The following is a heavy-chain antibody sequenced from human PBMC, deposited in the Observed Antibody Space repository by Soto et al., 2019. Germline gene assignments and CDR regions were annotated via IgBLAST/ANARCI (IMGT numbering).Heavy chain of an antibody. CDR3: AREIYTVTNYGMDV. J-gene: IGHJ6*02. Sequence: SETLSLTCTVSGGSTSNYYWSWFRQPPGKELEWIAYIYYSGSTNYNPSLKSRVTISVGTSKNQFSLKLSSVTAADTAVYYCAREIYTVTNYGMDVWVQGTTVT. CDR1: GGSTSNYY. V-gene: IGHV4-59*01. CDR2: IYYSGST. D-gene: IGHD4-17*01.